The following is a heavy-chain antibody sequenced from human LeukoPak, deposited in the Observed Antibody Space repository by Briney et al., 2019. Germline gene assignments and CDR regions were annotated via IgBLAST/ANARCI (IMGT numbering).Heavy chain of an antibody. CDR2: IKKDGSEK. D-gene: IGHD3-22*01. CDR1: GFTLSSHW. J-gene: IGHJ4*02. V-gene: IGHV3-7*01. Sequence: PGGSLRLSCAASGFTLSSHWMAWVRQAPGKGLEWVANIKKDGSEKNYVDSVKGRFTISRDNAKNSLYLQMNSLRAEDTAVYYCASIMRDYYDSSGTLFDYWGQGTLVTVSS. CDR3: ASIMRDYYDSSGTLFDY.